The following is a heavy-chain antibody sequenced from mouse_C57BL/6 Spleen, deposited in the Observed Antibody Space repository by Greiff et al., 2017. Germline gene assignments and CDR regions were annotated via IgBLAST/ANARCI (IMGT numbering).Heavy chain of an antibody. Sequence: VQLQQSGPELVKPGDSVKISCKASGYSFTGYFMNWVMQSHGKSLEWIGRINPYNGDTFYNQKFKGKATLTVDKSSSTAHMEIRSLTSEDSAVYYCARSDYYGSSLYAMDYWGQGTSVTVSS. D-gene: IGHD1-1*01. CDR1: GYSFTGYF. CDR2: INPYNGDT. J-gene: IGHJ4*01. V-gene: IGHV1-20*01. CDR3: ARSDYYGSSLYAMDY.